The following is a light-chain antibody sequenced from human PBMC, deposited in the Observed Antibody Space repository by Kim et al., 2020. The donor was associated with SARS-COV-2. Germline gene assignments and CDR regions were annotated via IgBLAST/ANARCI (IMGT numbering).Light chain of an antibody. CDR1: KLGDKY. J-gene: IGLJ3*02. Sequence: SVTPGQTASITCSGDKLGDKYACWYQQKPGQSPVLVIYQDSKRPSGIPGRFSGSNSGNTATLTISGTQAMDEADYYCQAWDSSWVFGGGTQLTVL. CDR2: QDS. V-gene: IGLV3-1*01. CDR3: QAWDSSWV.